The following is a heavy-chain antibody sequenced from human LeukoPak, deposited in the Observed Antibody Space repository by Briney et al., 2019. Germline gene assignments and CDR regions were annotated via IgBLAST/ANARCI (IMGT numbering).Heavy chain of an antibody. J-gene: IGHJ4*02. D-gene: IGHD4/OR15-4a*01. CDR1: GGSISSYY. CDR2: IYYSGST. Sequence: SETLSLTCTVSGGSISSYYWSWIWQPPGKGLEWIGYIYYSGSTNYNPSLKSRVTISVDTSKNQFSLKLSSVTAADTAVYYCARESGLRDFDYWGQGTLVTVSS. V-gene: IGHV4-59*01. CDR3: ARESGLRDFDY.